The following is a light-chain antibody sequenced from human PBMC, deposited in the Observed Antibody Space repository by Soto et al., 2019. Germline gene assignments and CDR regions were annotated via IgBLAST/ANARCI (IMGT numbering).Light chain of an antibody. Sequence: QSVLTRPASVSGAPGQSITISCTGTSSDVGGYNYVSWYQHHPGKAPKRIIYDVSDRPSGVSNRFSGSKSDNTASLTISGLQAEDEADYYCSSYTSSNTLGVFGTGTKVTVL. J-gene: IGLJ1*01. V-gene: IGLV2-14*03. CDR2: DVS. CDR3: SSYTSSNTLGV. CDR1: SSDVGGYNY.